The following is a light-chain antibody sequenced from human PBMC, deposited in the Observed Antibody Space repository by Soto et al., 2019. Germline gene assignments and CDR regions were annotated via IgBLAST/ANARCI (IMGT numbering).Light chain of an antibody. CDR2: DVS. CDR3: SSYTTSRTVV. V-gene: IGLV2-14*01. CDR1: SSDVGTYNY. J-gene: IGLJ2*01. Sequence: QSALTQPASVSGSPGQSITISCTGTSSDVGTYNYVSWYQQHPGKAPKLMIYDVSNRPSGVSNRFSGSKSGNTASLTVSGLQAEDEAGYYCSSYTTSRTVVFGGGTKVTVL.